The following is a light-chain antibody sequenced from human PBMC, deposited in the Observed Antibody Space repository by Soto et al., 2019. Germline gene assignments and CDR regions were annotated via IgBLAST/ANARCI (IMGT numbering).Light chain of an antibody. J-gene: IGKJ3*01. CDR3: QQGQI. CDR1: QGVSSSY. V-gene: IGKV3-20*01. CDR2: GAS. Sequence: ALSQSQGTRSLSPSERAALSCRASQGVSSSYLAWYQQKPGQAPRLLIYGASSRATGIPDGFSGSGSGTDFTLSISRLEPEVFVVYYCQQGQIFGAGTKVDI.